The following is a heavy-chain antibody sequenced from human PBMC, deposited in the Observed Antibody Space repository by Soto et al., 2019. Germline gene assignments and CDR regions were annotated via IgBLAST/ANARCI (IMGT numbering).Heavy chain of an antibody. Sequence: ASVKVSCKASGYTLIMYYIHWMRQAPGQGLEWMGLINPSGGSTTYAQKFQGRVTMTRDTSTSTVYMDLSSLKSEDTAVYYCARVGGDLRFDYWGQGTLVTVSS. CDR2: INPSGGST. CDR3: ARVGGDLRFDY. J-gene: IGHJ4*02. V-gene: IGHV1-46*01. D-gene: IGHD2-21*02. CDR1: GYTLIMYY.